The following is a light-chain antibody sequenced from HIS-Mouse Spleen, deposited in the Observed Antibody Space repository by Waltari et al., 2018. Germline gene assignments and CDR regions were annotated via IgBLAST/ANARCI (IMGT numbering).Light chain of an antibody. CDR3: CSYAGSSTWV. V-gene: IGLV2-23*01. CDR1: SSAVGSYNP. J-gene: IGLJ3*02. CDR2: EGS. Sequence: QSALTQPASVSGSPGPSITISCTGTSSAVGSYNPVSWYQQHPGKAPKLMIYEGSKRPSGVSNRFSGSKSGNTASLTISGLQAEDEADYYCCSYAGSSTWVFGGGTKLTVL.